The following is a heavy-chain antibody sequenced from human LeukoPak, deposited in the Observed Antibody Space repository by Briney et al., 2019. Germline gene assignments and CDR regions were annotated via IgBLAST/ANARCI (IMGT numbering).Heavy chain of an antibody. V-gene: IGHV4-59*01. CDR3: ARRVGGGPFDY. CDR2: IYYSGST. CDR1: GGSISSYY. J-gene: IGHJ4*02. D-gene: IGHD3-16*01. Sequence: SETLSLTCTVPGGSISSYYWSWIRQPPGKGLEWIGYIYYSGSTNYNPSLKSRVTISVDTSKNQFSLKLSSVTAADTAVYYCARRVGGGPFDYWGQGTLVTVSS.